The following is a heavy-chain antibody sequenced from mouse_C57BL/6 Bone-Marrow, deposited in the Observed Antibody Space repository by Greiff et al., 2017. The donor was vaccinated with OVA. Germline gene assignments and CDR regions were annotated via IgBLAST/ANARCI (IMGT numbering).Heavy chain of an antibody. D-gene: IGHD1-1*01. CDR2: IYIGNGYT. CDR3: AREKGNYYGSSYWYSDV. J-gene: IGHJ1*03. V-gene: IGHV1-58*01. CDR1: GYTFTSYG. Sequence: EVQLQQSGAELVRPGSSVKMSCKTSGYTFTSYGINWVKQRPGQGLEWIGYIYIGNGYTEYNEKFKGKATLTSDTSSSTAYMQPSSLTSEDPATYVCAREKGNYYGSSYWYSDVWGTGTTVTVSS.